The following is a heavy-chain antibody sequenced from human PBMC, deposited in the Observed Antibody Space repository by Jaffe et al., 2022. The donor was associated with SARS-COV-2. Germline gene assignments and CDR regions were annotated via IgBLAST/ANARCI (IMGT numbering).Heavy chain of an antibody. CDR1: GFSFSSYS. D-gene: IGHD6-13*01. CDR2: ISSGSYTI. V-gene: IGHV3-48*01. CDR3: ARDRGVATAALSEL. J-gene: IGHJ4*02. Sequence: DEQLAESGGGLVKPGGSLRLSCVASGFSFSSYSFNWIRQAPGKGLQWISFISSGSYTIYYADSVKGRFTVSRDTAKNSLFLQMDSLRVEDSAMYYCARDRGVATAALSELWGQGTVVTVSS.